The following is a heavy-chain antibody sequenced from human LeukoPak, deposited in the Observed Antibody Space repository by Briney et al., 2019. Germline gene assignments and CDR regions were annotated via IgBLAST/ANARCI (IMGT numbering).Heavy chain of an antibody. D-gene: IGHD2-2*01. CDR2: ISWNSGSI. V-gene: IGHV3-9*01. CDR1: GFTFDDYA. Sequence: SLRLSCAASGFTFDDYAMHWVRQAPGKGLGWVSGISWNSGSIGYADSVKGRFTISRDNAKNSLYLQMNSLRAEDTALYYCATQTEDIVVVPAPAAFDIWGQGTMVTVSS. CDR3: ATQTEDIVVVPAPAAFDI. J-gene: IGHJ3*02.